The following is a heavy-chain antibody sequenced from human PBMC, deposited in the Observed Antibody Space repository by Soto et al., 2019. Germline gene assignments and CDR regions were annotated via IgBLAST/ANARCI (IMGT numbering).Heavy chain of an antibody. CDR2: IIPIFGSV. V-gene: IGHV1-69*06. Sequence: QVQLVQSGAEVKKPGSSVKVSCKASGGTFSSYALNWVRQAPGQGLEWMGGIIPIFGSVSLAQNFQGRVTLNADKSTSTAYMELSSLRSEDTAVYYCARGRRPVTTSYHAGFDSWGQGTMVSVSS. D-gene: IGHD4-17*01. J-gene: IGHJ3*02. CDR3: ARGRRPVTTSYHAGFDS. CDR1: GGTFSSYA.